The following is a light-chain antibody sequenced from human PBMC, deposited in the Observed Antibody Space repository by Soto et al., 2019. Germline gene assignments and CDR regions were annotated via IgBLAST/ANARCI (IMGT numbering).Light chain of an antibody. CDR1: QSITTW. J-gene: IGKJ1*01. CDR3: QQYNGYSGT. Sequence: DIQMTQSPSTLSASVGDRVTITCRASQSITTWLAWYQQKPGIAPKLLIYDASSLESGVPSRFSGSGSGTEFTLTISSLQPDDFATYYCQQYNGYSGTFGQGTKVDIK. V-gene: IGKV1-5*01. CDR2: DAS.